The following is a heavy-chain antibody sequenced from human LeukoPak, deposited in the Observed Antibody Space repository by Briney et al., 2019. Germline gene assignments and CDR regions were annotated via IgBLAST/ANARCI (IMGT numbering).Heavy chain of an antibody. D-gene: IGHD2-2*01. V-gene: IGHV3-30*01. CDR1: GFTFSSYA. Sequence: GGSLRLSCAASGFTFSSYAMHWVRQAPGKGLEWVAVISYDGSNKYYADSVKGRFTISRDNSKNTLYLQMNSLRAEDTAVYYCARAYCSSTSCYGYYYYYMDVWGKGTTVTVSS. CDR2: ISYDGSNK. CDR3: ARAYCSSTSCYGYYYYYMDV. J-gene: IGHJ6*03.